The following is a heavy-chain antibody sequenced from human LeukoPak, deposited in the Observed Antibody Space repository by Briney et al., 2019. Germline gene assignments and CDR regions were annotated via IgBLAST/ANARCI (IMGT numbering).Heavy chain of an antibody. CDR1: GFTFSGYW. D-gene: IGHD3-3*01. J-gene: IGHJ6*03. CDR3: AAGGGWDPSFGVVTHIDA. Sequence: GGSLRLSCVTSGFTFSGYWMHWVRQGPEKGLELVSRIDNDGHGIIYADSVKGRFATSRDNVKNTLYLQMNSLRVEDTAVYYCAAGGGWDPSFGVVTHIDAWGKGTTVVVS. V-gene: IGHV3-74*01. CDR2: IDNDGHGI.